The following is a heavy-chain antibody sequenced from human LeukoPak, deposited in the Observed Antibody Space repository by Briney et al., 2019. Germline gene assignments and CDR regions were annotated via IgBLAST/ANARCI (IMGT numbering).Heavy chain of an antibody. CDR1: GFTFSSYA. Sequence: PGGSLRLSCAASGFTFSSYAMSWVRQAPGKGLEWVSAISGSGGSTYHADSVKGRFTNSRDNSKNTLYLQMNSLRAEDTAVYYCAKEGTQWLVPYVDYWGRGTLVTVSS. CDR2: ISGSGGST. D-gene: IGHD6-19*01. V-gene: IGHV3-23*01. J-gene: IGHJ4*02. CDR3: AKEGTQWLVPYVDY.